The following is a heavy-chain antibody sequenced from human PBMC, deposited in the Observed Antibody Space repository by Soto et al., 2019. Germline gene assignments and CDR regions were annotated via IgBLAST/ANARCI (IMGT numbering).Heavy chain of an antibody. CDR2: ISSSTYI. CDR1: GFTFSSFS. V-gene: IGHV3-21*06. CDR3: ARGGDTSGSWPRY. J-gene: IGHJ4*02. D-gene: IGHD3-22*01. Sequence: PGGSLRLSCAASGFTFSSFSMNWVRQAPGKGLEWVSSISSSTYIYYADSVKGRFTISRDDAKNSLYLQMNSLRVEDTAMYYCARGGDTSGSWPRYWGQGTLVTVSS.